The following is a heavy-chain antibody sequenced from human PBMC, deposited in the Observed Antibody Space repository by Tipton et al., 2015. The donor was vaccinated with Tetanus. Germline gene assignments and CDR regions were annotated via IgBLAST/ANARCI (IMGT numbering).Heavy chain of an antibody. V-gene: IGHV5-51*01. D-gene: IGHD1-20*01. J-gene: IGHJ3*02. CDR1: GHSFTKYW. CDR2: IYPGDSDT. Sequence: QLVQSGAEVKKPGESLKISCKGSGHSFTKYWIAWVRQLPGKGLEWMGLIYPGDSDTRYSPSFQGQVTISADKSVSIAYLQWSSLKASDTAMYYCARRRYTWNRGGFDIWGQGTMVILSS. CDR3: ARRRYTWNRGGFDI.